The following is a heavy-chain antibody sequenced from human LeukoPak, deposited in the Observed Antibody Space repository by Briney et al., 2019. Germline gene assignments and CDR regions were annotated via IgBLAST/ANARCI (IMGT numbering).Heavy chain of an antibody. J-gene: IGHJ4*02. D-gene: IGHD6-6*01. CDR2: MSSSGSTI. CDR3: ATVAARAERDY. CDR1: GFNFSTYE. V-gene: IGHV3-48*03. Sequence: GGSLRLSCAASGFNFSTYEMNWVRQAPGKGLEWVAYMSSSGSTIYYADSVKGRFTISRDNSKNTLYLQMNSLRAEDTAVYYCATVAARAERDYWGQGTLVTVSS.